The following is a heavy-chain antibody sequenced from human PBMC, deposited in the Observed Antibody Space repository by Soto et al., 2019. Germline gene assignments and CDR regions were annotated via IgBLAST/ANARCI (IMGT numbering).Heavy chain of an antibody. CDR3: ARGVGSSPPWFDP. V-gene: IGHV3-30*03. J-gene: IGHJ5*02. D-gene: IGHD6-13*01. Sequence: GGSLRLSCAASGFTFNSYDMHWVRQAPGKGLEWVAVISYDGNSKYYADSVKGRFTISRENAKNSLYLQMNSLRAEDTAVYYCARGVGSSPPWFDPWGQGTLVTVSS. CDR2: ISYDGNSK. CDR1: GFTFNSYD.